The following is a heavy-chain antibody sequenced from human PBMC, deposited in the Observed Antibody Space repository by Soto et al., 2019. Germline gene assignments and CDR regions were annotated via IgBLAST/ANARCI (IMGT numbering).Heavy chain of an antibody. D-gene: IGHD2-15*01. V-gene: IGHV2-5*02. CDR2: IYWDADT. CDR3: AHRKAGGRRYFDY. Sequence: QITLKESGPTLVKPTQTLTLTCTFSGFSLTTTGEGVGWIRQPPGKALEWLGIIYWDADTRYSPSLKSRLTTTKDTPKNQVVLRMTNMDPVYTGTYYCAHRKAGGRRYFDYWGQGTLVTVSS. CDR1: GFSLTTTGEG. J-gene: IGHJ4*02.